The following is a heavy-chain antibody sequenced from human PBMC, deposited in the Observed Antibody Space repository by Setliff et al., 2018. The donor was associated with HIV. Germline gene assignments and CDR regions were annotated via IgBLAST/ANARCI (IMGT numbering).Heavy chain of an antibody. D-gene: IGHD3-3*01. CDR3: ARSIVPVASGYYYFEY. V-gene: IGHV4-39*01. J-gene: IGHJ4*02. CDR1: GGSINSTSYY. CDR2: IYHTGST. Sequence: SETLSLTCTVSGGSINSTSYYWGWIRQPPGNGLEWIGSIYHTGSTYYKPSLKSRGTISVDTSKNQFSLRLSSVAAGDAAVYYCARSIVPVASGYYYFEYWGQGTLGTVSS.